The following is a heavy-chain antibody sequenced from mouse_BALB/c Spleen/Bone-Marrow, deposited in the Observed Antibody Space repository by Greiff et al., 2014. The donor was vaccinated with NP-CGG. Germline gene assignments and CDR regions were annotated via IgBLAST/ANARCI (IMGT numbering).Heavy chain of an antibody. CDR2: IRTKADDHAT. CDR3: TPHPFDY. Sequence: EVNVVESGGGLVQPGGSMKLSCAASGFAFSDTWLDWVRQSPEKGPEWVAEIRTKADDHATYYAESVKGRFTISRDDSISSVYLQMNSLRAEDTGIYYCTPHPFDYWGQGTTLTVSS. J-gene: IGHJ2*01. V-gene: IGHV6-6*01. CDR1: GFAFSDTW.